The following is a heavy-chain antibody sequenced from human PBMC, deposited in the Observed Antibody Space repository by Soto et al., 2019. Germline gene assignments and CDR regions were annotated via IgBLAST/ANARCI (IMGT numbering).Heavy chain of an antibody. CDR1: GDSITSGGYY. CDR2: IYGSGGSGST. Sequence: SETLSLTCTVTGDSITSGGYYWSWIRQHPGKGLEWLGYIYGSGGSGSTFYNPSLKSRITISVDTSKTQFSLKLRSVTAADTAVYYCARACSSTSCYDVFDYWGQGTLVTVSS. J-gene: IGHJ4*02. V-gene: IGHV4-31*03. CDR3: ARACSSTSCYDVFDY. D-gene: IGHD2-2*01.